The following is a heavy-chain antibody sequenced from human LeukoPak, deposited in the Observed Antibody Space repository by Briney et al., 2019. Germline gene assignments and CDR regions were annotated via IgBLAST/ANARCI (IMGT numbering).Heavy chain of an antibody. J-gene: IGHJ4*02. Sequence: SETLSLTCSVSGGSISSSNSYYWAWIRQPPGKGLEWIGSINYGGSTPYNPSLKSRVTISVDTSKNQFSLKLTSVTAADTAVYYCARDFGNWRTDYWGQGTLVTVSS. D-gene: IGHD1-20*01. CDR3: ARDFGNWRTDY. CDR1: GGSISSSNSYY. V-gene: IGHV4-39*01. CDR2: INYGGST.